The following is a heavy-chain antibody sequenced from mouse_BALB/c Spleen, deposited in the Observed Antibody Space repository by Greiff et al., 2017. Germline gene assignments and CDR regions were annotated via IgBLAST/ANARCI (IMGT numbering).Heavy chain of an antibody. CDR3: ARWGEVRPWDFDV. V-gene: IGHV5-17*02. J-gene: IGHJ1*01. CDR1: GFTFSSFG. Sequence: EVQVVESGGGLVQPGGSRKLSCAASGFTFSSFGMHWVRQAPEKGLEWVAYISSGSSTIYYADTVKGRFTISRDNPKNTLFLQMTSLRSEDTAMYYCARWGEVRPWDFDVWGAGTTVTVSS. D-gene: IGHD2-14*01. CDR2: ISSGSSTI.